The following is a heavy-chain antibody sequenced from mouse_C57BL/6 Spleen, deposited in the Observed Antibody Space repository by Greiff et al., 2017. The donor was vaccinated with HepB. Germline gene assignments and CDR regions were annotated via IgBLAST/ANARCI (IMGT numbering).Heavy chain of an antibody. CDR2: INPNNGGT. Sequence: EVQLQESGPELVKPGASVKMSCKASGYTFTDYNMHWVKQSHGKSLEWIGYINPNNGGTSYNQKFKGKATLTVNKSSSTAYMELRSLTSEDSAVYYCARWGYYGSGYAMDHWGQGTSATVSS. D-gene: IGHD1-1*01. CDR3: ARWGYYGSGYAMDH. CDR1: GYTFTDYN. V-gene: IGHV1-22*01. J-gene: IGHJ4*01.